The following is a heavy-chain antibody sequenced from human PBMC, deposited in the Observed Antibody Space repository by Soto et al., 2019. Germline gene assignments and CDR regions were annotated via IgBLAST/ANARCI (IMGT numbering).Heavy chain of an antibody. V-gene: IGHV1-69*13. CDR1: GGTFSSFG. CDR3: AREGSGYNF. Sequence: ASVKVSCKASGGTFSSFGISWVRQPPGQGLEWMGGIIPVFGRPNYAQRFRGRLTITADESTSTSYMELIDLGAEDTAVYYCAREGSGYNFWGQGTQVTVSS. D-gene: IGHD5-12*01. J-gene: IGHJ1*01. CDR2: IIPVFGRP.